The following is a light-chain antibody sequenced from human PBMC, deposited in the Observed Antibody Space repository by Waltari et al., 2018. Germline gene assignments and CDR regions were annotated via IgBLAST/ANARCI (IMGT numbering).Light chain of an antibody. CDR1: QSVGRS. CDR2: DAS. Sequence: EIVLTQSPGTLSLSPGERAPLACRASQSVGRSLAWYQQKPGQAPRLLIYDASRRATGIPDRFSGSGSGTDFSLTISRLEPEDFAVYYCQNYVRLPATFGQGTKVEI. J-gene: IGKJ1*01. V-gene: IGKV3-20*01. CDR3: QNYVRLPAT.